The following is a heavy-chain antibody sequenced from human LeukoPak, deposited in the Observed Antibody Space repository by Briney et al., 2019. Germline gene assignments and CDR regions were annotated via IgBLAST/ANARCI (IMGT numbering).Heavy chain of an antibody. CDR1: GFTFSSYA. CDR3: AKALSSSFYYFDL. D-gene: IGHD3-16*02. V-gene: IGHV3-23*01. J-gene: IGHJ2*01. Sequence: GSLRLSCAASGFTFSSYAMSWVRQAPGKGLEWVSAISGSGGSTYYADSVKGRFTISRDNSKNTLYPQMNSLRAEDTAVYYCAKALSSSFYYFDLGGRGTLVTVSS. CDR2: ISGSGGST.